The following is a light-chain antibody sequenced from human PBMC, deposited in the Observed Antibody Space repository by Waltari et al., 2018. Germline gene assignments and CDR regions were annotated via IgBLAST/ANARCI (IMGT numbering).Light chain of an antibody. CDR2: GTS. J-gene: IGKJ1*01. CDR1: QRIIASH. Sequence: TQSPGTVSLSPGERPTLSCRTSQRIIASHLAWYQQKPGQAPRLLIYGTSTRATGIPERFSGSGSGTDFSLTVTSMQPEDFAVYFCQQYGNSPWKFGQGTKVEV. CDR3: QQYGNSPWK. V-gene: IGKV3-20*01.